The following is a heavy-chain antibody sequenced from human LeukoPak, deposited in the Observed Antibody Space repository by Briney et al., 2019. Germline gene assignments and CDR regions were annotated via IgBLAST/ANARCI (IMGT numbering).Heavy chain of an antibody. Sequence: PGGSMKLSCAASGFSFSRYGMHWVRQAPGKGLGWVAFIRYDGSNKYYGDSVRGRFTISRDNSKNTLYLQMNSLRVEDTAVYYCAKDSWAFGVTSEIDYWSQGIRVIVSS. D-gene: IGHD3-10*01. CDR2: IRYDGSNK. CDR1: GFSFSRYG. V-gene: IGHV3-30*02. CDR3: AKDSWAFGVTSEIDY. J-gene: IGHJ4*02.